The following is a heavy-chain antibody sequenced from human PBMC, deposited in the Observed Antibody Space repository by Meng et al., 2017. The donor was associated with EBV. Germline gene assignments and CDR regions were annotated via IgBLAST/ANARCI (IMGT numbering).Heavy chain of an antibody. CDR2: VHYTGST. CDR1: GDSISSFYY. V-gene: IGHV4-39*01. Sequence: QLQLRESGPGQVKPSETLSLICPVPGDSISSFYYWGWIRQPPGRGLEWIGSVHYTGSTYYSPSLKSRVTVSVDTSKNQFSLRLTSVTAADTAVYYCARPFPSWQSPRLDPFGAWGQGTLVTVAS. D-gene: IGHD6-19*01. J-gene: IGHJ5*02. CDR3: ARPFPSWQSPRLDPFGA.